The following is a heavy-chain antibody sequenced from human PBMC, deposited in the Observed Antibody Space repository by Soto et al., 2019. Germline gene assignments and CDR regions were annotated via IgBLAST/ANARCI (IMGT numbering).Heavy chain of an antibody. CDR2: ISGSGGST. D-gene: IGHD1-1*01. V-gene: IGHV3-23*01. Sequence: GGSLRLSCAASGFTFSSYAMSWVRQAPGKGLEWVSAISGSGGSTYYADSVKGRFTISRDNSKNTLYLQMNSLRAEDTAVYYCAKVSRGARTYYYYYYGMDVWGQGTTVTVSS. CDR3: AKVSRGARTYYYYYYGMDV. J-gene: IGHJ6*02. CDR1: GFTFSSYA.